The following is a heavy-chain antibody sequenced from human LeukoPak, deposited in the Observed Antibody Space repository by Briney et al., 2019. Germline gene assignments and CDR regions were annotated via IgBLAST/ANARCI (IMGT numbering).Heavy chain of an antibody. D-gene: IGHD4-17*01. CDR2: INSDGSST. V-gene: IGHV3-74*01. CDR3: AKDRVGYGDYVNYFDY. Sequence: GGSLRLSCAASGFTFSSYWMHWVRQAPGKGLVWVSRINSDGSSTSYADSVKGRFTISRDNAKDTLYLQMNSLRAEDTAVYYCAKDRVGYGDYVNYFDYWGQGTLVTVSS. CDR1: GFTFSSYW. J-gene: IGHJ4*02.